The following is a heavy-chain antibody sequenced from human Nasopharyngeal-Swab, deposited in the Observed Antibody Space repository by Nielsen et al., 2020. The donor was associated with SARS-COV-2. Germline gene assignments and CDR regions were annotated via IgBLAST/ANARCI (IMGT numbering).Heavy chain of an antibody. CDR2: ISSSSSYI. Sequence: LKISCAASGFTFSSYNMNWVRQAPGKGLEWVSSISSSSSYIYYADSVKGRFTISRDNAKNSLYLQMNSLRAEDTAVYYCARAMTTVLSASGMDVWGQGTTVTVSS. D-gene: IGHD4-11*01. J-gene: IGHJ6*02. V-gene: IGHV3-21*01. CDR3: ARAMTTVLSASGMDV. CDR1: GFTFSSYN.